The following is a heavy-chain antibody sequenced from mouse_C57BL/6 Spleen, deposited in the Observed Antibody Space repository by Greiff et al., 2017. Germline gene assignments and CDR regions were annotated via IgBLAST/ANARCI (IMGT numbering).Heavy chain of an antibody. CDR1: GYSFTGYY. V-gene: IGHV1-42*01. J-gene: IGHJ2*01. D-gene: IGHD4-1*01. CDR3: ARGWDGFDY. Sequence: VQLQQSGPELVKPGASGKISCKASGYSFTGYYMNWVKQSPEKSLEWIGEINPSTGGTTYNQKFKAKATLTVDKSSSTAYMQLKSLTSEDSAVYYCARGWDGFDYWGQGTTLTVAS. CDR2: INPSTGGT.